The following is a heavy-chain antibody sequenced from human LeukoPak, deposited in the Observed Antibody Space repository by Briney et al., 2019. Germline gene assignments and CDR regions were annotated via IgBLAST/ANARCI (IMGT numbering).Heavy chain of an antibody. CDR3: AKDQNGFLEWLLSPTDAFDI. CDR1: GFTFSSYG. V-gene: IGHV3-30*02. Sequence: GGSLRLSCAASGFTFSSYGMHWVRQAPGKGLEWVAFIRYDGSNKYYADSVKGRFTISRDNSKNTLYLQMNSLRAEDTAVYYCAKDQNGFLEWLLSPTDAFDIWGQGTMVTVSS. CDR2: IRYDGSNK. D-gene: IGHD3-3*01. J-gene: IGHJ3*02.